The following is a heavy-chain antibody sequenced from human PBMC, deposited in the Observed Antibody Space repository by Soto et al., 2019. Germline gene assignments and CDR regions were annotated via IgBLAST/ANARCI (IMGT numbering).Heavy chain of an antibody. V-gene: IGHV3-30-3*01. CDR3: ARSPPITFGGVSVPIDY. Sequence: QVQLVESGGGVVQPGRSLRLSCAASGFTFSSYAMHWVRQAPGKGLAWVAVISYDGSNKYYADSVKGRFTISRDNSKNTLYLQMNSLRAEDTAVYYWARSPPITFGGVSVPIDYWGQGTLVTVSS. D-gene: IGHD3-16*02. J-gene: IGHJ4*02. CDR2: ISYDGSNK. CDR1: GFTFSSYA.